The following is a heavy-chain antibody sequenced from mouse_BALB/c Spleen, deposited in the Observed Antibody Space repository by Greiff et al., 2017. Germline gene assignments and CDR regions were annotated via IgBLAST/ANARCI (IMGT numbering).Heavy chain of an antibody. CDR1: GYTFSSYW. CDR3: ARRHYYGSTFYAMDY. Sequence: QVQLKESGAELMKPGASVKISCKATGYTFSSYWIEWVKQRPGHGLEWIGEILPGSGSTNYNEKFKGKATFTADTSSNTAYMQLSSLTSEDSAVYYCARRHYYGSTFYAMDYWGQGTSVTVSS. CDR2: ILPGSGST. V-gene: IGHV1-9*01. D-gene: IGHD1-1*01. J-gene: IGHJ4*01.